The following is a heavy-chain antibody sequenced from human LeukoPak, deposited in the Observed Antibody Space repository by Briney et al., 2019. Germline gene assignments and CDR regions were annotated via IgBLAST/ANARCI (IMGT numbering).Heavy chain of an antibody. Sequence: ASVKVSCKASGYTFTNYGISWVRQAPGQGLEGMGWISAYNGNTNYAQKLQGRVTMTTDTSTSTAYMELRSLTSDDTAVYYCARVGAYCTSTSCLDYWGQGTLVTVSS. J-gene: IGHJ4*02. CDR3: ARVGAYCTSTSCLDY. CDR1: GYTFTNYG. V-gene: IGHV1-18*01. D-gene: IGHD2-2*01. CDR2: ISAYNGNT.